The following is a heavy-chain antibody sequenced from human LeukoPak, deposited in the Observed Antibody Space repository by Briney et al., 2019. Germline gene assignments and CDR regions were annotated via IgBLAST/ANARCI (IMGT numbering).Heavy chain of an antibody. V-gene: IGHV1-69*06. CDR2: IIPIFGTA. CDR3: ARGSRRALSVVTPIPWDI. CDR1: GGTFSSYA. Sequence: GASVKVSCKASGGTFSSYAISWVRQAPGQGLEWMGGIIPIFGTANYAQKFQGRVTITADKSTSTAYMELSSLRSEDTAVYYCARGSRRALSVVTPIPWDIWGQGTMVTVSS. J-gene: IGHJ3*02. D-gene: IGHD4-23*01.